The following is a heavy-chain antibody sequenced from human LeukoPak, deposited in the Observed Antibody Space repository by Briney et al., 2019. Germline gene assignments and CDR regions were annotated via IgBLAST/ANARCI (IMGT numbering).Heavy chain of an antibody. V-gene: IGHV3-21*01. J-gene: IGHJ5*02. CDR1: GFTFSSYS. Sequence: GGSLRLSCAASGFTFSSYSMNWVRQAPGKGLEWVSSISSSSSYIYYANSVKGRFTISRDNAKNSLYLQMNSLRAEDTAVYYCARDGYCTNGVCYGWFDPWGQGTLVTVSS. CDR2: ISSSSSYI. D-gene: IGHD2-8*01. CDR3: ARDGYCTNGVCYGWFDP.